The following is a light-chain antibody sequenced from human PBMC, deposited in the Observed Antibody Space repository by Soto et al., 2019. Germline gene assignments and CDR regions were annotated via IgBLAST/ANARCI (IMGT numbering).Light chain of an antibody. J-gene: IGLJ1*01. CDR3: SSLTGFNSFV. CDR1: SSEVGGYNF. V-gene: IGLV2-14*01. CDR2: DVA. Sequence: QSVLAQPASVSGSPGQSITISCTGNSSEVGGYNFVSWYQQHPGKAPKLMIYDVANRPSGVSHRFSGSKSGNTASLTISGLQAEDEADYYCSSLTGFNSFVFGTGTKVTVL.